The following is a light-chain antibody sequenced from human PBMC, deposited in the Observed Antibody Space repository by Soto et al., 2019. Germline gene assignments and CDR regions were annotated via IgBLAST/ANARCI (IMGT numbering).Light chain of an antibody. CDR2: EVS. V-gene: IGLV2-14*01. Sequence: QSALTQPASVSGSPGQSITISCTGTSSDVGGYNYVSCYQQHPGKAPKLMIYEVSNRPSGVSNRLSGSKSGNTASLTISGHQAEDEADYYCSSYTSRSTLDYVFGSGTKVTVL. CDR1: SSDVGGYNY. J-gene: IGLJ1*01. CDR3: SSYTSRSTLDYV.